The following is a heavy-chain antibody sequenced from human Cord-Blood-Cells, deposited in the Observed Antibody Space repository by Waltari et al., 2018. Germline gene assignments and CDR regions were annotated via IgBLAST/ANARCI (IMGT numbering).Heavy chain of an antibody. Sequence: QVQLQQWGAGLLKPSETLSLTCAVYGGSFRGYYWSWIRQPPGKGLEWIGEINHSGSTNYNPSLKSRVTISVDTSKNQFSLKLSSVTAADTAVYYCARRHWYYFDYWGQGTLVTVSS. J-gene: IGHJ4*02. CDR1: GGSFRGYY. V-gene: IGHV4-34*01. CDR2: INHSGST. D-gene: IGHD2-8*02. CDR3: ARRHWYYFDY.